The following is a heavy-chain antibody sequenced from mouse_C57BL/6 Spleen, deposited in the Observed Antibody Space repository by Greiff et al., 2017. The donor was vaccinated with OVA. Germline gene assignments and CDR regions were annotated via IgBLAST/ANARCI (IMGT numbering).Heavy chain of an antibody. Sequence: QVQLQQSGAELVKPGASVKMSCKASGYTFTSYWITWVKQRPGQGLEWIGDIYPGSGSTNYNEKFKSKATLTVDTSSSTAYMQLSSLTSEDSAVYYCAKYYGSSYHYWYFDVWGTGTTVTVSS. CDR2: IYPGSGST. CDR3: AKYYGSSYHYWYFDV. CDR1: GYTFTSYW. D-gene: IGHD1-1*01. V-gene: IGHV1-55*01. J-gene: IGHJ1*03.